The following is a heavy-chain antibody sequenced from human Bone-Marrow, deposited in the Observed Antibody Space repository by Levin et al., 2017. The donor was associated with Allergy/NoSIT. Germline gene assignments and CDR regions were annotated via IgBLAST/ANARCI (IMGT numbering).Heavy chain of an antibody. Sequence: GESLKISCTASGFTFGDYAMSWVRQAPGKGLEWVGFIRSKAYGGTPEYAASVKGRFTISRDDSKSIAYLQMNSLKTEDTAVYYCTRLPYRSTSCYKYYYYYGMDVWGQGTTVTVSS. CDR1: GFTFGDYA. CDR3: TRLPYRSTSCYKYYYYYGMDV. J-gene: IGHJ6*02. V-gene: IGHV3-49*04. D-gene: IGHD2-2*02. CDR2: IRSKAYGGTP.